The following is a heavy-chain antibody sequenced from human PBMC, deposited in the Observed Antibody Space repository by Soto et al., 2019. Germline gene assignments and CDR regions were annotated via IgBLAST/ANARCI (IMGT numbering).Heavy chain of an antibody. CDR1: GFTFSNNW. J-gene: IGHJ4*02. CDR2: INSDGSST. D-gene: IGHD6-19*01. CDR3: ASGGMAVH. Sequence: LRLSCAASGFTFSNNWMHWVRQAPGKGPVWVSRINSDGSSTYYADSVKGRFTISRDNAKNTLYLQMNSLRADDTAVYYCASGGMAVHRGQGTLVTVSS. V-gene: IGHV3-74*01.